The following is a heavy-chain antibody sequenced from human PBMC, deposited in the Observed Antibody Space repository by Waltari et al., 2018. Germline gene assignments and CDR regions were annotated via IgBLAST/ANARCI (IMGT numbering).Heavy chain of an antibody. Sequence: QVQLQESGPGLVKPSQTLSLTCTVSGGSISSGSYYWSWIRQPAGKGLEWIGRIYTSGTTNYNPPLKSRVTISVDTSKNQFSLKLSSVTAADTAVYYCARATVVNLDYWGQGTLVTVSS. CDR1: GGSISSGSYY. CDR3: ARATVVNLDY. J-gene: IGHJ4*02. V-gene: IGHV4-61*02. CDR2: IYTSGTT. D-gene: IGHD4-17*01.